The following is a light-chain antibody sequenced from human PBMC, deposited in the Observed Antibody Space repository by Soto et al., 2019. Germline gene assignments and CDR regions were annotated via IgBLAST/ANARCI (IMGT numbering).Light chain of an antibody. CDR2: GAS. Sequence: EIVLTQSPGTLSLSPGERATLSCRASQSISSSSLAWYQQKRGQAPRLLIYGASRRATGIPDTFSGSGSGTDFTLTISSLQSEDFAVYYCQQYNNWPPWTFGQGTKVDIK. V-gene: IGKV3-20*01. J-gene: IGKJ1*01. CDR3: QQYNNWPPWT. CDR1: QSISSSS.